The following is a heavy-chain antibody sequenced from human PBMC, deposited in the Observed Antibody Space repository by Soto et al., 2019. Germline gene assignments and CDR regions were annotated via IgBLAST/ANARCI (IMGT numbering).Heavy chain of an antibody. V-gene: IGHV3-15*01. CDR3: ATGTGRTDFDY. CDR2: VISKTDGGAT. D-gene: IGHD2-15*01. Sequence: PGGSLRLSCAASGFTFSNAWMSWVRQAPGKGLEWVGRVISKTDGGATHYAAPVKGRFTISRDDSKTTLFLQMSSLKTEDTAVYYCATGTGRTDFDYWGQRT. CDR1: GFTFSNAW. J-gene: IGHJ4*02.